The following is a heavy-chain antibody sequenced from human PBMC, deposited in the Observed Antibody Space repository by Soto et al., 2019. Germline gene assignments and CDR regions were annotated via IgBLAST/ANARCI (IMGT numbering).Heavy chain of an antibody. V-gene: IGHV4-34*01. D-gene: IGHD1-1*01. CDR1: GQSFSGHS. CDR3: ARGSGIVALPGELEDVNYDY. CDR2: INESGST. Sequence: QVQLQQWGAGLVKPSETLFLSCAVYGQSFSGHSWGWIRQPPGKGLEWSGEINESGSTYYNPSLKSRVTISTDTSKNQCSLKLSSVSAADTAAYFCARGSGIVALPGELEDVNYDYWGQGTLVNVSS. J-gene: IGHJ4*02.